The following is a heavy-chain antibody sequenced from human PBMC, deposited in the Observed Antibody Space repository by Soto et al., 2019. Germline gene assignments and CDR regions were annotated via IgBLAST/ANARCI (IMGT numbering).Heavy chain of an antibody. CDR1: GGSFSGYY. Sequence: SETLSLTCAVYGGSFSGYYWSWIRQPPGKGLEWIGEINHSGSTNYNPSLKSRVTISVDTSKNQFSLKLSSVTAADTAVYYCARAGYYYYMDVCGKGTTVTVSS. J-gene: IGHJ6*03. V-gene: IGHV4-34*01. CDR3: ARAGYYYYMDV. CDR2: INHSGST.